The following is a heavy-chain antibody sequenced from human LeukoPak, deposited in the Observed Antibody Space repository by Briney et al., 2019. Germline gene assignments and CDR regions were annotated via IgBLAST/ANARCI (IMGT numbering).Heavy chain of an antibody. V-gene: IGHV3-53*01. CDR2: IYSGGST. CDR3: TRAPAIYGSGSYLGY. J-gene: IGHJ4*02. Sequence: GGSLRLSCAASGFTVSSNYMSWVRQAPGKGLEWVSVIYSGGSTYYVDSVKGRFTISRDNSKNTLYLQMNSLRAEDTAVYYCTRAPAIYGSGSYLGYWGQGTLVTVSS. CDR1: GFTVSSNY. D-gene: IGHD3-10*01.